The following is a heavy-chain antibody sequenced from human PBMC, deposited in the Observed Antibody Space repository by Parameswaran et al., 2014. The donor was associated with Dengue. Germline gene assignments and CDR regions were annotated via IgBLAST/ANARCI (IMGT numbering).Heavy chain of an antibody. Sequence: WVRQAPGQSLEWMGWINPNNGDTRFAQKFQGRVTMTRDTSVSTAYMELSRLTYDDTAVYYCARILIVNAGRGFDIWGQGTLVTVSS. D-gene: IGHD3-16*02. CDR2: INPNNGDT. J-gene: IGHJ3*02. CDR3: ARILIVNAGRGFDI. V-gene: IGHV1-2*02.